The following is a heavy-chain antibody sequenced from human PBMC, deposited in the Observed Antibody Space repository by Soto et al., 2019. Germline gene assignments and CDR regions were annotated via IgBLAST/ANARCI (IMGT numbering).Heavy chain of an antibody. Sequence: QVQLVESGGGVVQPGASLRLSCTASGFMFSAYAMLWVRQAPGKGLEGVAAMSYDGTNTYYADSLKGRFTISRDNSKNTLFLQMSSLTADDSAVYYCARDPSPYTSGWYGIDFWGLGTLVTVSS. CDR2: MSYDGTNT. CDR1: GFMFSAYA. CDR3: ARDPSPYTSGWYGIDF. J-gene: IGHJ4*01. D-gene: IGHD6-19*01. V-gene: IGHV3-30-3*01.